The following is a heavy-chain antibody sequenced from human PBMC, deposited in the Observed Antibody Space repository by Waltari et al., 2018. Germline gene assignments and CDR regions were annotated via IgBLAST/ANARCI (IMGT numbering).Heavy chain of an antibody. CDR2: INPNSGGT. D-gene: IGHD1-7*01. V-gene: IGHV1-2*02. CDR1: GYTFTGYY. Sequence: QVQLVQSGAEVKKPGASVKVSCKASGYTFTGYYMHWVRQAPGPGLEWMGWINPNSGGTNYAQKFQGRVTMTRDTSISTAYMELSRLRSDDTAVYYCARAPNWNYPHTYYYYMDVWGKGTTVTISS. J-gene: IGHJ6*03. CDR3: ARAPNWNYPHTYYYYMDV.